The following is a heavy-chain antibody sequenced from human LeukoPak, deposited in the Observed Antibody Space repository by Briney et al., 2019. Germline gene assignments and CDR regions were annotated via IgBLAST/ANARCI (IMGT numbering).Heavy chain of an antibody. CDR2: ISSSSSYI. CDR3: ARGMDCSSTSCYGFYYYYYGMDV. CDR1: GFTFSSYS. J-gene: IGHJ6*02. V-gene: IGHV3-21*01. D-gene: IGHD2-2*01. Sequence: GGSLRLSCAASGFTFSSYSMNWVRQAPGKGLEWVSSISSSSSYIYYADSVKGRFTISRDNAKNSLYLQMNSLRAEDTAVYYCARGMDCSSTSCYGFYYYYYGMDVWGQGTTVTVSS.